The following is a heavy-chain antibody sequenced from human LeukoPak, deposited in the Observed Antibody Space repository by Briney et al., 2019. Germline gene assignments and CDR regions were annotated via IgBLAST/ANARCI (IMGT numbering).Heavy chain of an antibody. CDR1: GGSISSYY. CDR2: FYTSGST. J-gene: IGHJ4*02. D-gene: IGHD3-10*01. Sequence: SETLSLTCTVSGGSISSYYWTWIRQPAGKRLEWIGRFYTSGSTIYNPSLKSRVTMSVDTSKNQFSLKLSSVTAADTAVYYCARGAITMVRGVIPHFDYWGQGTLVTVSS. V-gene: IGHV4-4*07. CDR3: ARGAITMVRGVIPHFDY.